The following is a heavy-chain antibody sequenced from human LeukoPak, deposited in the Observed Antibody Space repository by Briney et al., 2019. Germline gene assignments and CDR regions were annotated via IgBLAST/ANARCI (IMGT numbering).Heavy chain of an antibody. CDR3: ARRGGFGDFAVVNYFDP. D-gene: IGHD3-10*01. J-gene: IGHJ5*02. V-gene: IGHV5-51*01. CDR1: GYSFSNYW. CDR2: IYPVDSDT. Sequence: GESLKISCKGSGYSFSNYWIGWVRQMPGKGLEWMGIIYPVDSDTRYSPSFRGQVTLSVDKSINTAYLRWSSLKASDTAIYYCARRGGFGDFAVVNYFDPWGQGTLVTVSS.